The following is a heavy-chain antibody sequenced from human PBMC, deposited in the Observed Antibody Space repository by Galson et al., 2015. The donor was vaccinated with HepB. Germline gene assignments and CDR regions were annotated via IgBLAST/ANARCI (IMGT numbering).Heavy chain of an antibody. Sequence: SLRLSCAASGFTFSSYGMHWVRQAPGKGLEWVAVIWYDGSNKYYADSVKGRFTISRDNSKNTLYLQMNSLGAEDTAVYYCARGSGGWIWFGELLFDYWGQGRLVTVSS. D-gene: IGHD3-10*01. CDR1: GFTFSSYG. V-gene: IGHV3-33*08. J-gene: IGHJ4*02. CDR2: IWYDGSNK. CDR3: ARGSGGWIWFGELLFDY.